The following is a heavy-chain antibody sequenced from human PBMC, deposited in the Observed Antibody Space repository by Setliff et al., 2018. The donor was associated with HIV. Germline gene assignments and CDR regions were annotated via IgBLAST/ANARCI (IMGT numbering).Heavy chain of an antibody. D-gene: IGHD6-6*01. J-gene: IGHJ4*02. CDR3: ARGMDDSRSSVWYY. V-gene: IGHV4-4*09. Sequence: SETLSLTCTVSGVSINSHYWSWIRQPPGKGLEWIGYIYTSGSTNFNPSLKSRGTISVDTSKNQFSLKLNSVTAADTAVYYCARGMDDSRSSVWYYWGQGTLVTVSS. CDR1: GVSINSHY. CDR2: IYTSGST.